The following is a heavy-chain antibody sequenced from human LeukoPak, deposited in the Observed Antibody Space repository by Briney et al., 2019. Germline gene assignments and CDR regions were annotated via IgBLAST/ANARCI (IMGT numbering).Heavy chain of an antibody. CDR3: AREPMAVTTTAPLLVDY. J-gene: IGHJ4*02. CDR1: GYTFTGYY. CDR2: INPNSGGT. D-gene: IGHD4-17*01. Sequence: ASVKVSCKASGYTFTGYYMHWVRQAPGQGLEWMGWINPNSGGTNYAQKFQGRVTMTRDTSISTAYMELRSLRSDDTAVYYCAREPMAVTTTAPLLVDYWGQGTLVTVSS. V-gene: IGHV1-2*02.